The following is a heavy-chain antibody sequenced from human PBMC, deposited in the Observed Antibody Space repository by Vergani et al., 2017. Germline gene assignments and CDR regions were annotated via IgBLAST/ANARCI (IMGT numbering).Heavy chain of an antibody. Sequence: QVQLLQSGSELKKPGASARISCEASGYTFTNYPLIWVRQAPGQGLEFMGWINTNSGNPTYAPGFTGRFVFSLDTSVSTAYLQISGLKAEDSAVYYCARGRQWRLTEYLYGMDVWGQGTTVTVSS. D-gene: IGHD6-19*01. V-gene: IGHV7-4-1*02. CDR1: GYTFTNYP. CDR3: ARGRQWRLTEYLYGMDV. J-gene: IGHJ6*02. CDR2: INTNSGNP.